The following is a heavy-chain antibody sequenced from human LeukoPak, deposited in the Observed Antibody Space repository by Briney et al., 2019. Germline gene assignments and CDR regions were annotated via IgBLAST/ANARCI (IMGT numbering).Heavy chain of an antibody. V-gene: IGHV1-69*06. CDR2: IIPVFGTA. J-gene: IGHJ6*03. CDR1: GGSFSSYA. CDR3: AKQGAARQDYYMDV. Sequence: SVKVSCKASGGSFSSYAISWVRQAPGQGLEWMGRIIPVFGTANYAQKFQERVTITADIVSNTAYLEVTSLTSDDTAVYFCAKQGAARQDYYMDVWGSGTTVTVSS. D-gene: IGHD5-18*01.